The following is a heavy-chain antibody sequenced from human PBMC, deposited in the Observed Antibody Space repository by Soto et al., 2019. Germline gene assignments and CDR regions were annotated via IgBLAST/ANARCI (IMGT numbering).Heavy chain of an antibody. CDR1: GGSISSGGYS. CDR3: ARGKMTTVATPSGDRMAHRYYFDY. D-gene: IGHD4-17*01. J-gene: IGHJ4*02. CDR2: IYHSGST. V-gene: IGHV4-30-2*01. Sequence: QLQLQESGSGLVKPSQTLSLTCAVSGGSISSGGYSWSWIRQPPGKGLEWIGYIYHSGSTYYNPXXXRRXXXSVDRSKNQFXXKXSXXTAADTAVYYCARGKMTTVATPSGDRMAHRYYFDYWGQGTLVTVSS.